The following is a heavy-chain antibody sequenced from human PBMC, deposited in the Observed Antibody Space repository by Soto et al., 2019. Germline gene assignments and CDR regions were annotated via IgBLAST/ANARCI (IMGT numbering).Heavy chain of an antibody. D-gene: IGHD3-10*01. CDR3: ASVPPTRTMVPPNWFAP. Sequence: QVQLVQSGAEVKKPGASVKVSCKASGYTFASYGLSWVRQAPGQGLEWMGWVNHYNGNTNYAQKLQGRVTMTTDTSSSPAYMELRTLKHADTAVYYCASVPPTRTMVPPNWFAPWGQGTLVTVSS. V-gene: IGHV1-18*01. CDR2: VNHYNGNT. J-gene: IGHJ5*02. CDR1: GYTFASYG.